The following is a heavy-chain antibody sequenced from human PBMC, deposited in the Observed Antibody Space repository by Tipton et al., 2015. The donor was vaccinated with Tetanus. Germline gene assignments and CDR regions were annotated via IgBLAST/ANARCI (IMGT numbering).Heavy chain of an antibody. J-gene: IGHJ4*02. CDR3: IGYDYGDYYFDY. D-gene: IGHD4-17*01. CDR1: GGSISSYY. Sequence: LRLSCTISGGSISSYYWSWIRQPAGKGLEWIGRIYSSGSTHYNPSLKSRVTMSLDTSKTQFSLRLSSVTAADTAVYFCIGYDYGDYYFDYWGQGTLVTVSS. CDR2: IYSSGST. V-gene: IGHV4-4*07.